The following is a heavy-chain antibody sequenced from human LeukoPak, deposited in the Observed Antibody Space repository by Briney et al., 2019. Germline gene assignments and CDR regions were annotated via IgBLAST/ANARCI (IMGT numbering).Heavy chain of an antibody. CDR3: AKKLKRDGYNFALSDY. V-gene: IGHV3-30*02. D-gene: IGHD5-24*01. CDR2: IRYDGSNK. J-gene: IGHJ4*02. Sequence: PGRSLRLSCGASGFTFSSYAMHWVRQAPGKGLEWVAFIRYDGSNKYYADSVKGRFTISRDNSKNTLYLQMNSLRAEDTAVYYCAKKLKRDGYNFALSDYWGQGTLVTVSS. CDR1: GFTFSSYA.